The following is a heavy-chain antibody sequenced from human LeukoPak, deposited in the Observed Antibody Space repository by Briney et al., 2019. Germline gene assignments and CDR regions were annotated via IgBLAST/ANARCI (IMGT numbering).Heavy chain of an antibody. J-gene: IGHJ6*02. V-gene: IGHV3-11*01. Sequence: PGGSLRLSCAASGFTFSDYYMRSIRQAPGKGLEWVSYISSSGSTIYYADSVKGRFTISRDNAKNSLYLQMNSLRAEDTAVYYCARGVTMVRGIRNSVSYYGMDVWGQGTTVTVSS. CDR1: GFTFSDYY. CDR3: ARGVTMVRGIRNSVSYYGMDV. CDR2: ISSSGSTI. D-gene: IGHD3-10*01.